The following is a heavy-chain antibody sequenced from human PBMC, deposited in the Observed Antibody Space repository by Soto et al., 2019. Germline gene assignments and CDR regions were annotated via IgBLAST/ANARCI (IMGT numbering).Heavy chain of an antibody. D-gene: IGHD3-16*01. Sequence: GGSLRLSCAASGFTVSSNYMSWVRQAPGKGLEWVSVIYSGGSTYYADSVKGRFTISRDNSKNTLYLQMNSLRAEDTAVYYCARDMMTWGHAFAIWGQGTMVTVSS. CDR1: GFTVSSNY. CDR2: IYSGGST. J-gene: IGHJ3*02. CDR3: ARDMMTWGHAFAI. V-gene: IGHV3-53*01.